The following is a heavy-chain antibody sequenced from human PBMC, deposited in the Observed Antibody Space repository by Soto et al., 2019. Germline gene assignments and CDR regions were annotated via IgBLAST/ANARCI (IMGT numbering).Heavy chain of an antibody. CDR2: ISGSGGST. CDR1: GFTFSSYA. V-gene: IGHV3-23*01. D-gene: IGHD1-1*01. J-gene: IGHJ4*02. Sequence: PGGSLRLSCAASGFTFSSYAMSWVRKAPGKGLEWVSAISGSGGSTYYADSVKGRFTISRDNSKNTLYLQMNSLRAEDTAVYYCAKDRLERPSLDYWGQGTLVTVSS. CDR3: AKDRLERPSLDY.